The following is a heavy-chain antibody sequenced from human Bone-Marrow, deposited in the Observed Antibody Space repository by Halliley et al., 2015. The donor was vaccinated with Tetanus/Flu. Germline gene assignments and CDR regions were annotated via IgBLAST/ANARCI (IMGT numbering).Heavy chain of an antibody. Sequence: SLRLSCAASGFTFSDYSMNWVRQAPGKGLEWVSSISDDNTHIYYADSVKGRFTISRDNTKKSVFLQMNSLRADDTAVYYCARESFLGSSGYPLDGMDVWGQGTTVTVSS. D-gene: IGHD3-22*01. J-gene: IGHJ6*02. CDR1: GFTFSDYS. CDR3: ARESFLGSSGYPLDGMDV. V-gene: IGHV3-21*01. CDR2: ISDDNTHI.